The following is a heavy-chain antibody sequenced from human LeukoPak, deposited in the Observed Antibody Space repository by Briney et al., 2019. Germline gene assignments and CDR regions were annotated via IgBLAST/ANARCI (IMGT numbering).Heavy chain of an antibody. J-gene: IGHJ4*02. CDR2: ISTYNDMR. Sequence: ASVKVSCMASGYSFTSYGMSWVRQTPGLGREWMGWISTYNDMRNYAQKLQGRVTMTTDTSTSTVYMELRSLRSDDTAVYYCARDYSSSQSGGQFDHWGQGTVVAVSS. V-gene: IGHV1-18*01. D-gene: IGHD4-11*01. CDR3: ARDYSSSQSGGQFDH. CDR1: GYSFTSYG.